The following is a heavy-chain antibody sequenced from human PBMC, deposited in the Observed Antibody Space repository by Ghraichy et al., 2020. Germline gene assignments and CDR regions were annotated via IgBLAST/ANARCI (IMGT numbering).Heavy chain of an antibody. J-gene: IGHJ4*02. CDR1: GGSISSYY. CDR2: IYYSGST. V-gene: IGHV4-59*01. Sequence: SETLSLTCTVSGGSISSYYWSWIRQPPGKGLEWIGYIYYSGSTNYNPSLKSRVTISVDTSKNQFSLKLISVTAADTAVYYCARGSFSPYYFDYWGQGSLVTVSS. CDR3: ARGSFSPYYFDY. D-gene: IGHD3-10*01.